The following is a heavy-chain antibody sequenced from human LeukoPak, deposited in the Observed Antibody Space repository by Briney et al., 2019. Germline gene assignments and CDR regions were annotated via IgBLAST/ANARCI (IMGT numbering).Heavy chain of an antibody. J-gene: IGHJ3*01. V-gene: IGHV4-39*07. CDR3: ASVPPAGDYSAGSQYSGPYSFDF. CDR2: IYYSGST. CDR1: GGSISSSSYY. D-gene: IGHD3-10*01. Sequence: PSETLSLTCTVSGGSISSSSYYWGWIRQPPGKGLEWFGSIYYSGSTYHNPSLKSRVTISVDTSNNEFSLTVTSVTAADTAVYYCASVPPAGDYSAGSQYSGPYSFDFWGQGTMITVSS.